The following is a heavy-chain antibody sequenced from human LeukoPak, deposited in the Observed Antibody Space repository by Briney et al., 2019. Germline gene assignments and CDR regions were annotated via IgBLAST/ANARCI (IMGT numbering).Heavy chain of an antibody. CDR3: ARHPDIVLIVYGNEEFDY. D-gene: IGHD2-8*01. Sequence: ASVKVSCKASGGTFSSYAISWVRQAPGQGLEWMGWISAYNGHTNYAQKLQGRATMTTDTSTSTAYMELRSPKSDDTAVYYCARHPDIVLIVYGNEEFDYWGQGTLVTVSS. CDR1: GGTFSSYA. V-gene: IGHV1-18*01. CDR2: ISAYNGHT. J-gene: IGHJ4*02.